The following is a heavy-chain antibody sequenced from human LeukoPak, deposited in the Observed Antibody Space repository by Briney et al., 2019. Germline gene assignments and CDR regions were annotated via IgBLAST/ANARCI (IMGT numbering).Heavy chain of an antibody. D-gene: IGHD3-10*01. CDR2: INPNSGGT. J-gene: IGHJ2*01. V-gene: IGHV1-2*04. CDR3: ARVGLNFPSGHWYFDL. Sequence: GASVKVSCKASGYTFTGYYMHWVRQAPGQGLEWMGWINPNSGGTNYAQKFQGWVTMTRDTSISTAYMELSRLRSDDTAVYYCARVGLNFPSGHWYFDLWGRGTLVTVSS. CDR1: GYTFTGYY.